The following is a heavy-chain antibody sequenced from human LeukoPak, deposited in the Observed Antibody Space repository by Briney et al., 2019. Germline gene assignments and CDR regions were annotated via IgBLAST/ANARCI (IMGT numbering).Heavy chain of an antibody. J-gene: IGHJ4*02. Sequence: GGSLRLSCAASEFSVGSNYMTWVRQAPGKGLEWVSLIYSGGSTYYADSVKGRFTISRDNSKNTLYLQMNSLRAEDTAVYYCARGAVSTGFDYWGQGTLVTVSS. CDR2: IYSGGST. CDR1: EFSVGSNY. V-gene: IGHV3-66*01. CDR3: ARGAVSTGFDY. D-gene: IGHD1-1*01.